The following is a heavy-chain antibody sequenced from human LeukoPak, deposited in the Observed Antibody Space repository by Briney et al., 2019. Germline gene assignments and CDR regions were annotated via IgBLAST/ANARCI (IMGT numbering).Heavy chain of an antibody. CDR2: ISSSSSTI. CDR1: GFTFSSYG. Sequence: GGSLRLSCAASGFTFSSYGMHWVRQAPGKGLEWVSYISSSSSTIYYADSVKGRFTISRDNAKNSLYLQMNSLRAEDTAVYYCARGIAAAGTLYFQHWGQGTLVTVSS. V-gene: IGHV3-48*04. CDR3: ARGIAAAGTLYFQH. J-gene: IGHJ1*01. D-gene: IGHD6-13*01.